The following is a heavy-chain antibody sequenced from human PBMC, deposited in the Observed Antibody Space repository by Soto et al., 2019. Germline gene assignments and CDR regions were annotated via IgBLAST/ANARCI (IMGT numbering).Heavy chain of an antibody. V-gene: IGHV4-59*01. CDR1: GDSIRSSY. J-gene: IGHJ5*02. D-gene: IGHD5-12*01. CDR2: IYYSGST. CDR3: ARGYDWFDP. Sequence: QVQLQESGPGLVEPSETLSLTCSVSGDSIRSSYWSWIRQPPGKGLEWIGYIYYSGSTNYNPSLKSRVTISLDTSKNQFSLKVSSVTAADTAVYYCARGYDWFDPWGQGTLVTVSS.